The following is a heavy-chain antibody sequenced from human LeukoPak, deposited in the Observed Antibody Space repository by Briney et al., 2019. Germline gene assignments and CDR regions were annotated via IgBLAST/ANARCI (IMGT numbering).Heavy chain of an antibody. Sequence: GGSLRLSCAASGFTFNSYGMHWVRQAPGKGLEWVAFIRYDGSNKYYADSVKGRFTISRDNSKNTLYLQMNSLRAEDTAVYYCAKDPLGEVAAAGFFDYWGQGTLVTVSS. CDR1: GFTFNSYG. V-gene: IGHV3-30*02. CDR2: IRYDGSNK. J-gene: IGHJ4*02. CDR3: AKDPLGEVAAAGFFDY. D-gene: IGHD6-13*01.